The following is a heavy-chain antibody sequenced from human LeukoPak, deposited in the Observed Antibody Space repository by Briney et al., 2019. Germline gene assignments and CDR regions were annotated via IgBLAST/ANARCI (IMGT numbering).Heavy chain of an antibody. Sequence: GRSLRLSCAASGFAFDDYAMYWVRQAPGKGPEWVSVISWSSASIVYADSVKGRFIASRDNAKNSLYLQMNSLRPEDTAFYYCTKVHNTAIVGGFDSWGQGALVTVSS. V-gene: IGHV3-9*01. CDR3: TKVHNTAIVGGFDS. CDR2: ISWSSASI. J-gene: IGHJ4*02. CDR1: GFAFDDYA. D-gene: IGHD5-18*01.